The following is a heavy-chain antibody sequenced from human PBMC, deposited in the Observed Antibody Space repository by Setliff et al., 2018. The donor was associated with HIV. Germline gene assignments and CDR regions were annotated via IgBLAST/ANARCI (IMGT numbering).Heavy chain of an antibody. CDR3: ARIWGIPPLYYFDY. Sequence: ASGKVSCKASGYTITSYAMHWVRQAPGQRLEWMGWIHAGNGYTKYSQKFQGRVTFTRDTSASAAYMDLSSLRSEDTAVYYCARIWGIPPLYYFDYWGQGTLVTVSS. CDR1: GYTITSYA. CDR2: IHAGNGYT. V-gene: IGHV1-3*01. D-gene: IGHD3-16*01. J-gene: IGHJ4*02.